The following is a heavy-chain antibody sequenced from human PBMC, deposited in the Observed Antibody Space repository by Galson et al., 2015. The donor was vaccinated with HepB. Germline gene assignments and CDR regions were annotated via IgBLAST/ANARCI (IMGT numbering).Heavy chain of an antibody. CDR1: GFTFSSYG. CDR3: ARDRGGSGSYMSYYYGMDV. D-gene: IGHD3-10*01. V-gene: IGHV3-48*04. J-gene: IGHJ6*02. CDR2: VDPSRSTK. Sequence: SLRLSCAGSGFTFSSYGMSWVCQSPGKGLEWVSFVDPSRSTKYYADSVRGRFTISRDNANNSLDLQMNSLRAEDTAVYYCARDRGGSGSYMSYYYGMDVWGQGTTVTVSS.